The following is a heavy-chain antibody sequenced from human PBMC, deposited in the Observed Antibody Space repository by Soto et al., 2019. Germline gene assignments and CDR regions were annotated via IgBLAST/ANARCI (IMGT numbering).Heavy chain of an antibody. J-gene: IGHJ6*02. Sequence: GASVKVSCKSSGGTFSSHSINWVRQAPGQGLEWMGGIIPIFGPANFAKKFQERVTITRDMSTSTAYMELSSLRSEDTAVYYCAAVGGQGGYYYGMDVWGQGTTVTVSS. V-gene: IGHV1-69*05. CDR3: AAVGGQGGYYYGMDV. CDR1: GGTFSSHS. D-gene: IGHD1-26*01. CDR2: IIPIFGPA.